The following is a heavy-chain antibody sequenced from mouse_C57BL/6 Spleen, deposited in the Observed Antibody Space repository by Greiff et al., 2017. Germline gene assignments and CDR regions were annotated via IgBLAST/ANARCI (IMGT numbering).Heavy chain of an antibody. D-gene: IGHD4-1*01. V-gene: IGHV14-3*01. CDR3: ARNCIPWYFDV. J-gene: IGHJ1*03. Sequence: EVQLQQSVAELVRPGASVKLSCTASGFNIQNTYMHWVKQRPEQGLEWIGRIDPANGNTKYAPKFQGKATITADTSSNTAYLQLSSLTSEDTAIYYCARNCIPWYFDVWGTGTTVTVSS. CDR2: IDPANGNT. CDR1: GFNIQNTY.